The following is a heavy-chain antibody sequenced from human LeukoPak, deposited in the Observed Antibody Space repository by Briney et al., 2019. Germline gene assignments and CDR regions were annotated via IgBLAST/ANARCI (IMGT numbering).Heavy chain of an antibody. V-gene: IGHV4-59*01. J-gene: IGHJ4*02. CDR3: ATWVGARFDY. D-gene: IGHD1-26*01. CDR1: GGSISSYY. CDR2: IYYSGST. Sequence: SETLSLTCIVSGGSISSYYWSWIRQPPGKGLEWIGYIYYSGSTNYNPSLKSRVTISVDTSKNQFSLKLSSVTAADTAVYYCATWVGARFDYWGQGTLVTVSS.